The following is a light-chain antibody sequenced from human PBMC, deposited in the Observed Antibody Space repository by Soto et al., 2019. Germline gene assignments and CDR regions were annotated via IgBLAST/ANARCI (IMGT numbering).Light chain of an antibody. Sequence: DIQMTQSPSSLSASVGDRVTITCRASQSINWYLNWYQQKPGKAPNLLIYAASSLQSGVPSRFSGSGSGTDFTLTISSLQSEDFATYYCQQHYITPWTFGQGTKVDIK. V-gene: IGKV1-39*01. J-gene: IGKJ1*01. CDR3: QQHYITPWT. CDR1: QSINWY. CDR2: AAS.